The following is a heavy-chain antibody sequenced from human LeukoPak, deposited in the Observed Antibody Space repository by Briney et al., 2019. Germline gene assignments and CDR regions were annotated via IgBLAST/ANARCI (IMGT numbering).Heavy chain of an antibody. CDR3: ARADYGGNLFFDY. Sequence: GGSLRLSCAASGFTLSSYWMSWVRLAPGKGLEWVANIKQDGSEINYVDSVKGRFTISRDNAKNSMLLQMNSLRAEDTAVYYCARADYGGNLFFDYWGQGALVTVSS. J-gene: IGHJ4*02. CDR2: IKQDGSEI. D-gene: IGHD4-23*01. V-gene: IGHV3-7*04. CDR1: GFTLSSYW.